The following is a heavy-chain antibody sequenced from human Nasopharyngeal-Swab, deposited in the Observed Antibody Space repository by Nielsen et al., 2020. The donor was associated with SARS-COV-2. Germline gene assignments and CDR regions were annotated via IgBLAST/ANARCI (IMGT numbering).Heavy chain of an antibody. CDR3: ARAMITFGGVISPFDP. V-gene: IGHV3-21*01. CDR2: ISSSSSDI. Sequence: GGSLRLSCAASGFTFSSYSMNWVRQAPGKGREWVSSISSSSSDIYYADSVKGRFTISRDNAKNSLYLQMNSLRAEDTAVYYCARAMITFGGVISPFDPWGQETLVTVSS. J-gene: IGHJ5*02. CDR1: GFTFSSYS. D-gene: IGHD3-16*02.